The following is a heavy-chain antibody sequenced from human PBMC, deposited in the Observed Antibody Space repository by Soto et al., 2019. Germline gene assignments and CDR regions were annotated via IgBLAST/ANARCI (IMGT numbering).Heavy chain of an antibody. D-gene: IGHD5-18*01. CDR1: GGTFSSYA. V-gene: IGHV1-69*13. CDR2: IIPIFGTA. J-gene: IGHJ6*02. Sequence: SVKVSCKASGGTFSSYAISWVRQAPGQGLEWMGGIIPIFGTANYAQKFQGRVTITADESTSTAYMELSSLRSEDTAVYYCARDRGYSYGYYYYYGMDVWGQGTTVTVSS. CDR3: ARDRGYSYGYYYYYGMDV.